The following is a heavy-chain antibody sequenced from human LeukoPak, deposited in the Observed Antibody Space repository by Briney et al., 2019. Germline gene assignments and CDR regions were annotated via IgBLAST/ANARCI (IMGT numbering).Heavy chain of an antibody. D-gene: IGHD3-16*02. Sequence: SETLSLTCTVSGGSFTNYYWSWIRQPAGEGLEWIGHINTKGSTSSNPSLKSPVIMSVDTSKNQFSLKLTSVTGADTAVYYCARERVDYVWGNYRYWDYWGQGILATVSS. CDR3: ARERVDYVWGNYRYWDY. J-gene: IGHJ4*02. V-gene: IGHV4-4*07. CDR1: GGSFTNYY. CDR2: INTKGST.